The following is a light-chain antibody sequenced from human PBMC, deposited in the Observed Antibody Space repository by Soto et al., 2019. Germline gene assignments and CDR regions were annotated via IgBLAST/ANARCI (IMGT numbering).Light chain of an antibody. V-gene: IGKV3-20*01. CDR2: GAS. Sequence: EIVLTQSPGTLSLSPGERVTLSCRASQSLPTKALAWYQQKPGQTPRLLIYGASTRDTAIPDRFNGSGSGTDFTLTISRVEPEDFAVYYCKQYGDLPLSFGPGTKVDIK. CDR3: KQYGDLPLS. CDR1: QSLPTKA. J-gene: IGKJ3*01.